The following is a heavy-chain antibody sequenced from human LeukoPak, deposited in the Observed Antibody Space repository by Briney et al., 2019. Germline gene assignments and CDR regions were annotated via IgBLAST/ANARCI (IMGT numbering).Heavy chain of an antibody. Sequence: GGSLRLSCAASGFTFSSMNWVRQAPGKGLEWVSYISSSGSTIYYADSVKGRFTISRDNAKNSLYLQMNSLRAEDTAVYYCARGQQLVRFLPWDYWGQGTLVTVSS. J-gene: IGHJ4*02. CDR3: ARGQQLVRFLPWDY. CDR1: GFTFSS. V-gene: IGHV3-48*04. CDR2: ISSSGSTI. D-gene: IGHD6-6*01.